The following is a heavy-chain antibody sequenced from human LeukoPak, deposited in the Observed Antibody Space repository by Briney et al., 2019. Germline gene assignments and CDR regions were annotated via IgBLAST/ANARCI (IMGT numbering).Heavy chain of an antibody. J-gene: IGHJ4*02. Sequence: SETLSLTCTVSDYSISTDYYWGWIRQPPGKGLEWIGSINHSGSTYYNPSLRSRVTISVDTSKNQFSLKLSSVTAADTAVYYCARHDYYDSSGLDYWGQGTLVTVSS. CDR1: DYSISTDYY. CDR2: INHSGST. CDR3: ARHDYYDSSGLDY. D-gene: IGHD3-22*01. V-gene: IGHV4-38-2*02.